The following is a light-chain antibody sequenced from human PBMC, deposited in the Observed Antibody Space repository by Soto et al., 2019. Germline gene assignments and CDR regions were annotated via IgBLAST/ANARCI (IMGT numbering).Light chain of an antibody. Sequence: EIVLTQSPGTLSLSPGERATLSYRASQSVSSIYLAWYQQKPGQAPRLLIYGPSSRATGIPDRFSGSGSGTDFTLTISRLEPEDFAVYYCQQYATSPFTFGPGTKVDIK. J-gene: IGKJ3*01. CDR2: GPS. V-gene: IGKV3-20*01. CDR1: QSVSSIY. CDR3: QQYATSPFT.